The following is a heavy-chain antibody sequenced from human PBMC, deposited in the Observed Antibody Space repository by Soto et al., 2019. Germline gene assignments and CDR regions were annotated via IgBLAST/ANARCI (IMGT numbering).Heavy chain of an antibody. Sequence: PGGSLRLSCAASGFTFSSYWMHWFRQVPGKGLVWVSHINTDGSSTTYADSVKGRFTISRDNAKNTLYLQMNSLRAEDTAVYYCVRAVYFYDSSGYSKYYFDYWGQGTLVTVSS. D-gene: IGHD3-22*01. CDR1: GFTFSSYW. J-gene: IGHJ4*02. CDR3: VRAVYFYDSSGYSKYYFDY. V-gene: IGHV3-74*01. CDR2: INTDGSST.